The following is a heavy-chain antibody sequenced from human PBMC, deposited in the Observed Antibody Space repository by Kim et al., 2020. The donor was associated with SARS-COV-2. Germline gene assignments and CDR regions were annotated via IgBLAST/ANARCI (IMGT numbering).Heavy chain of an antibody. Sequence: ASVKVSCRASGYTFTGYYMHWVRQAPGQGLEWMGRINPNSGGTNYAQKFQGRVTMTRDTSISTAYMELSSLRSDDTAVYYCARVLVEFLDIYGMDVWGQGTTVTVSS. CDR2: INPNSGGT. CDR1: GYTFTGYY. V-gene: IGHV1-2*06. D-gene: IGHD3-3*02. J-gene: IGHJ6*02. CDR3: ARVLVEFLDIYGMDV.